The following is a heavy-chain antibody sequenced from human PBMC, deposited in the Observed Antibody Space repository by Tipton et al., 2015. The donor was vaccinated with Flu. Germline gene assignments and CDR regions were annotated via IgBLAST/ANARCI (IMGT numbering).Heavy chain of an antibody. CDR2: ISGSSSTI. J-gene: IGHJ4*02. V-gene: IGHV3-48*04. Sequence: SLRLSCVASGFTLNGASMNWVRQAPGKGLEWVSYISGSSSTIYYTDSVRGRFTIFRDNAKNSLSLQMNSLRGEDTAVYYCARDLTDWGQGTLVTVTS. CDR3: ARDLTD. CDR1: GFTLNGAS.